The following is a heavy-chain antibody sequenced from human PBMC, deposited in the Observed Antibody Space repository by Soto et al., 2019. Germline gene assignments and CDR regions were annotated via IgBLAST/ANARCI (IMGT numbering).Heavy chain of an antibody. D-gene: IGHD6-19*01. V-gene: IGHV3-30-3*01. CDR2: ISYDGSNK. Sequence: QVQLVESGGGVVQPGRSLRLSCAASGFTFSSYAMHWVRQAPGKGLEWVAVISYDGSNKYYADSVKGRFTISRDNSKNTLYLQMNSLRAEDTAVYYCARGIAVAAPFDYWGQGTLVTVSS. CDR3: ARGIAVAAPFDY. J-gene: IGHJ4*02. CDR1: GFTFSSYA.